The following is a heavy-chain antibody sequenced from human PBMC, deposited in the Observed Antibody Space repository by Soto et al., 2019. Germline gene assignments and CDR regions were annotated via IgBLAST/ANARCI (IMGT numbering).Heavy chain of an antibody. Sequence: QVQLVQSGAEVKKPGASVKVSCKASGYTFTSYGISWVRQAPGQGLEWMGWISAYNGNTNYAQKLQGRVTMTTDTSTSTAYMELRSQRSDDTAVYYCARDHRKYYYDSSGYCRGWFDPWGQGALVTVSS. CDR3: ARDHRKYYYDSSGYCRGWFDP. D-gene: IGHD3-22*01. CDR1: GYTFTSYG. V-gene: IGHV1-18*01. J-gene: IGHJ5*02. CDR2: ISAYNGNT.